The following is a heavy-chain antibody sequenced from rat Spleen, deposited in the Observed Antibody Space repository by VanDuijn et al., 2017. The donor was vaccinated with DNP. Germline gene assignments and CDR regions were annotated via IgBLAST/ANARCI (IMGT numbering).Heavy chain of an antibody. Sequence: QVQLKESGPGLVQPSQTLSLTCTVSGLSLTSSSVSWIRQPPGKGLEWMGAIWNNGGTDYNSAIKSRLSISRDTSKSQVFLKMNSLQTEDTAMYFCARNLGYPRVDYWGQGVMVTVSS. CDR1: GLSLTSSS. CDR3: ARNLGYPRVDY. D-gene: IGHD3-8*01. V-gene: IGHV2-47*01. CDR2: IWNNGGT. J-gene: IGHJ2*01.